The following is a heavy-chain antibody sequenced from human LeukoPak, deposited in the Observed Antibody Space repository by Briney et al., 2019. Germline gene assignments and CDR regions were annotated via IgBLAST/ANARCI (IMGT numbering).Heavy chain of an antibody. Sequence: MASQTLSLTCTVSGGSISSGGYYWSWIRQPPGKGLEWIGYIYHSRSTYYNPSLKSRVTISVDRSKNQFSLKLNSVTAADTAVYFCARDSGFFSSLYWGQGTLVTVSS. D-gene: IGHD6-13*01. CDR2: IYHSRST. CDR1: GGSISSGGYY. J-gene: IGHJ4*02. CDR3: ARDSGFFSSLY. V-gene: IGHV4-30-2*01.